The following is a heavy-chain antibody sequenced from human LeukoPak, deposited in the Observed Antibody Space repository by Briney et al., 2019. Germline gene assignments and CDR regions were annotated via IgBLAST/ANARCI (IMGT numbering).Heavy chain of an antibody. D-gene: IGHD4-11*01. CDR1: GFTFSSYS. Sequence: PGGSLRLSCAASGFTFSSYSMNWVRQAPGKGLEWVSSISSSSSYIYYADSVKGRFTISRDNAKNSLYLQMNSLRAEDTALYYCARVQRWGYSNYFDYWGQGTLVTVSS. CDR2: ISSSSSYI. V-gene: IGHV3-21*04. J-gene: IGHJ4*02. CDR3: ARVQRWGYSNYFDY.